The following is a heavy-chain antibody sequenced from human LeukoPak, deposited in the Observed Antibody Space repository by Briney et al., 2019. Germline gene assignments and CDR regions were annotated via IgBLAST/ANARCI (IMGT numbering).Heavy chain of an antibody. CDR3: ARDCGTSCYDY. V-gene: IGHV1-69*13. CDR2: IIPIFGTA. J-gene: IGHJ4*02. D-gene: IGHD2-2*01. Sequence: SSVKVSCKVSGGTFSSYAISWVRQAPGQGLDWMGGIIPIFGTANYAQKFQGRVTITADESTSTAYMELSSLRSEDTAVYYCARDCGTSCYDYWGQGTLVTVSS. CDR1: GGTFSSYA.